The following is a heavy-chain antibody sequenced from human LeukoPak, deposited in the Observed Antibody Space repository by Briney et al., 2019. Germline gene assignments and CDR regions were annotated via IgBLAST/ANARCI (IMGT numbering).Heavy chain of an antibody. D-gene: IGHD3-10*01. CDR1: GGSFSGYY. Sequence: PSETLSLTCAVYGGSFSGYYWSWIRQPPGKGLEWVGLIKSKTDGGTTDYAAPVKGRFTISRDDSKNMLYLQMNSLKTEDTAVYFCATGWGGFDYWGQGTLVTVSS. V-gene: IGHV3-15*01. CDR2: IKSKTDGGTT. CDR3: ATGWGGFDY. J-gene: IGHJ4*02.